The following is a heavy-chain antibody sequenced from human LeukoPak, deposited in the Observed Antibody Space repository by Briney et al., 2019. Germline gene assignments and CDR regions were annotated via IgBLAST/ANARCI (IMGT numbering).Heavy chain of an antibody. CDR2: IYYGGTT. J-gene: IGHJ4*02. Sequence: SETLSLTCTVSGGAISGYYWSWIRQPPGKGLEWIGYIYYGGTTNYDPSLKSRLTISVDTSKNQFSLNLSSVTAADTAVYYCARATGWYEVGYFDYWGQGTLVTVSS. V-gene: IGHV4-59*01. D-gene: IGHD6-19*01. CDR3: ARATGWYEVGYFDY. CDR1: GGAISGYY.